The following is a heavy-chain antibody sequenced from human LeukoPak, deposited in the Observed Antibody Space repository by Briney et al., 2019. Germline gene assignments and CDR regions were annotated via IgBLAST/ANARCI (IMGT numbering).Heavy chain of an antibody. J-gene: IGHJ4*02. V-gene: IGHV5-51*01. CDR1: GSIFTSYW. CDR3: ARCPTKDYFDY. CDR2: IYPGDSDT. Sequence: PGESLQISCQGSGSIFTSYWIGWVRQVPGKGLEWMEIIYPGDSDTRYSPSFQGQVTISADKSISTAYLQWSSLKASDTAMYYCARCPTKDYFDYWGQGTLVTVSS.